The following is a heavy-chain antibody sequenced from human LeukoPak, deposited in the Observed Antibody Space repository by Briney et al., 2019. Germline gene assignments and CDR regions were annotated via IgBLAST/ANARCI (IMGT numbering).Heavy chain of an antibody. J-gene: IGHJ4*02. V-gene: IGHV3-74*01. CDR1: GFTFSKYW. CDR2: IRSDGGAT. Sequence: QPGGSLRLSCEASGFTFSKYWMHWVRQAPGKGLVWVSRIRSDGGATDYADFVKGRFTISRDNAKSTLYLQMNSLRVEDTALYYCTRDWRNKAFDYWGQGALVTVSS. D-gene: IGHD3-3*01. CDR3: TRDWRNKAFDY.